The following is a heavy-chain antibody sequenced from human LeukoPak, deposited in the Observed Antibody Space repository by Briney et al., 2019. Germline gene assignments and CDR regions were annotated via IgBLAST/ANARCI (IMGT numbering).Heavy chain of an antibody. CDR1: GYTFTGYY. CDR2: INPSGGST. CDR3: ARDLAAAAGTGELPVSDY. V-gene: IGHV1-46*01. J-gene: IGHJ4*02. D-gene: IGHD6-13*01. Sequence: ASVKVSCKASGYTFTGYYMHWVRQAPGQGLEWMGIINPSGGSTSYAQKFQGRVTMTRDMSTSTVYVELSSLRSEDTAVYYCARDLAAAAGTGELPVSDYWGQGTLVTVSS.